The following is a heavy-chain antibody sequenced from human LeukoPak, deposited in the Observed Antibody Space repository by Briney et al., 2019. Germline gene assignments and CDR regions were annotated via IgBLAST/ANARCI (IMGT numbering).Heavy chain of an antibody. Sequence: ASVKVSCKASGYTFTGYYIHWLRQAPGQGLEWMGWINPNGGGIKYAQKFQGRVTVTGDTSINTAYMELSRLKSDDTAVYFCARDPYYTNSFDYWGQGTLVTVSS. CDR3: ARDPYYTNSFDY. D-gene: IGHD2/OR15-2a*01. V-gene: IGHV1-2*02. J-gene: IGHJ4*02. CDR2: INPNGGGI. CDR1: GYTFTGYY.